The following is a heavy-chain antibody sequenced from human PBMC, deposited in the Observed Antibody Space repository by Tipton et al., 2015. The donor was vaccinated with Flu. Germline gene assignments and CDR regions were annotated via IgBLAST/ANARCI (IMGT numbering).Heavy chain of an antibody. V-gene: IGHV4-61*02. CDR2: IFTTGST. CDR3: ARAPTTAVAYI. J-gene: IGHJ4*02. Sequence: TLSLTCSVSGGSMRSGSFYWSWIRQPAGKGLEWIGRIFTTGSTNYNPSLKSRVTISVDTSKNQFSLTLSSVTAADTAVYYCARAPTTAVAYIWGQGTLVTVSS. D-gene: IGHD6-19*01. CDR1: GGSMRSGSFY.